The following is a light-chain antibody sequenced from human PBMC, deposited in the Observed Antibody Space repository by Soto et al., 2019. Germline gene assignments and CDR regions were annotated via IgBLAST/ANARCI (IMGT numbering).Light chain of an antibody. CDR3: CSYAGSSTLV. CDR1: SSDVGSYDL. CDR2: EVS. Sequence: QSALTQPASVSGSPGQSITISGTGTSSDVGSYDLVSWYQQHPGKAPKFMIFEVSKRPSGVSNRFSGAKSGNTASLTISGLQAEDEAEYYCCSYAGSSTLVFGGGTKLTVL. J-gene: IGLJ3*02. V-gene: IGLV2-23*02.